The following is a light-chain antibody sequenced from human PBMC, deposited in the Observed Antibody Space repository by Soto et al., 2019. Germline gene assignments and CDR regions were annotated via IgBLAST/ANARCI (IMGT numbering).Light chain of an antibody. J-gene: IGKJ1*01. CDR3: QQYNSYSRT. V-gene: IGKV1-5*03. CDR2: KAS. Sequence: DIQMTQSPSTLSGSVGDRVTITCWASQTISSWLAWYQQKPGKAPKLLIYKASSLESGVPSRFSGSGSGTEFTRTISSLQPDDFATYYCQQYNSYSRTFGQGTKVDIK. CDR1: QTISSW.